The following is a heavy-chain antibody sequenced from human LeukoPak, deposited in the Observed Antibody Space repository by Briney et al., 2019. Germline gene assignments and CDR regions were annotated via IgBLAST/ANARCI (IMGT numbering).Heavy chain of an antibody. J-gene: IGHJ4*02. D-gene: IGHD1-26*01. CDR3: ARGPPVYSGSYSDY. Sequence: GRSLRLSCAASGFTLSSYSMNWVRQAPGKGLEWVSSISSSSSYIYYADSVKGRFTISRDNAKNSLYLQMNSLRAEDTAVYYCARGPPVYSGSYSDYWGQGSLVTVSS. CDR1: GFTLSSYS. V-gene: IGHV3-21*01. CDR2: ISSSSSYI.